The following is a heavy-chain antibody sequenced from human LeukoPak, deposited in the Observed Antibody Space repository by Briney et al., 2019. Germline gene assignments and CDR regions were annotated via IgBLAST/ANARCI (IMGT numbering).Heavy chain of an antibody. J-gene: IGHJ4*02. Sequence: ASVKVSCKASGYTFTSYGISWVRQAPGQGLEWMGWISAYNGNTNYAQKLQGRVTMTTDASTSTAYMELKSLRSDDTAIYYCARRGYSGYVVGGGNDYWGQGTLVTVSS. V-gene: IGHV1-18*01. CDR3: ARRGYSGYVVGGGNDY. D-gene: IGHD5-12*01. CDR2: ISAYNGNT. CDR1: GYTFTSYG.